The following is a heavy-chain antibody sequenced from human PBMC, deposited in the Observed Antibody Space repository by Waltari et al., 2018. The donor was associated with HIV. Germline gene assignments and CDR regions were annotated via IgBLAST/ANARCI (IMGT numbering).Heavy chain of an antibody. Sequence: DVQLEESGGGLVQPGGSLRLSCAASGFTFNTFGFNWVRQAPGKGLEWVSYISTSSRPIYYADSVKGRFTISRDDAKNSLYLEMNSLRADDTAVYYCARESYYYDSSGYPLAYWGQGILVTFSS. J-gene: IGHJ4*02. V-gene: IGHV3-48*04. D-gene: IGHD3-22*01. CDR3: ARESYYYDSSGYPLAY. CDR1: GFTFNTFG. CDR2: ISTSSRPI.